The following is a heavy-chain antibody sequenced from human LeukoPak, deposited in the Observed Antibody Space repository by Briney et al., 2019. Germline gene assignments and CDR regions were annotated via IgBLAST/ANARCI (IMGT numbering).Heavy chain of an antibody. CDR2: IYTSGST. CDR1: GGSISSYY. Sequence: SETLSLTCTVSGGSISSYYWSWMRQPAGKGLEWIGRIYTSGSTNYNPSLKSRVTMSVDTSKNQFSLKLSSVTAADTAVYYCVGSYYYYYYGMGVWGQGTTVTVSS. V-gene: IGHV4-4*07. J-gene: IGHJ6*02. CDR3: VGSYYYYYYGMGV. D-gene: IGHD3-10*01.